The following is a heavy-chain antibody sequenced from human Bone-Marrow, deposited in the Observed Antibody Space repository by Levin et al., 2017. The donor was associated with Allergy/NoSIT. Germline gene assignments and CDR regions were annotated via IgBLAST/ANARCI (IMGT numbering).Heavy chain of an antibody. CDR3: ARHKSGVGATNYLSPPMYYFDY. CDR1: GGSISSSSYY. D-gene: IGHD1-26*01. V-gene: IGHV4-39*01. Sequence: PSETLSLTCTVSGGSISSSSYYWGWIRQPPGKGLEWIGSIYYSGSTYYNPSLKSRVTISVDTSKNQFSLKLSSVTAADTAVYYCARHKSGVGATNYLSPPMYYFDYWGQGTLVTVSS. CDR2: IYYSGST. J-gene: IGHJ4*02.